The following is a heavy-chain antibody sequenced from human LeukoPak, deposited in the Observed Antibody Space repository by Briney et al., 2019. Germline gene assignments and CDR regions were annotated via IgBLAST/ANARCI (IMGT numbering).Heavy chain of an antibody. CDR3: ARKILGLRYFDWLFDY. D-gene: IGHD3-9*01. CDR2: IYYSGST. J-gene: IGHJ4*02. Sequence: SETLSLTCTVSGGSISSSSYYWGWIRQPPGKGLEWIGSIYYSGSTYYNPSLKSRVTISVDTSKNQFSLKLSSVTAADTAVYYCARKILGLRYFDWLFDYWGQGTLVTVSS. CDR1: GGSISSSSYY. V-gene: IGHV4-39*07.